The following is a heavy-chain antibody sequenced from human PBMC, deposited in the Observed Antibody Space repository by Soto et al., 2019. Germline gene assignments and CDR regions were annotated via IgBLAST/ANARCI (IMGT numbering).Heavy chain of an antibody. J-gene: IGHJ4*02. D-gene: IGHD6-19*01. CDR3: AKVLLTYTSGWYHPHFDY. CDR1: GFTFSSYV. Sequence: GALRLSCAASGFTFSSYVMPWVRQAPGKGLEWVAVLSNAGINKDYADSVSCRFTISRDNAKNTLYLQMNSLRAEDTAVYYCAKVLLTYTSGWYHPHFDYWGQGALVTVSS. CDR2: LSNAGINK. V-gene: IGHV3-30*18.